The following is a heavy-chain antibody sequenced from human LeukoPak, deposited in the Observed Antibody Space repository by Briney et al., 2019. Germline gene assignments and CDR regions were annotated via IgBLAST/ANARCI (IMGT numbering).Heavy chain of an antibody. CDR1: GGSISSSNNY. CDR2: ISYGGRT. CDR3: ARARYNYQCDY. D-gene: IGHD5-24*01. V-gene: IGHV4-39*07. Sequence: SETLSLTCTVPGGSISSSNNYWGWIRQPPGRGLEWIGSISYGGRTYYNPSLKSRVTISVDTSKNQFSLRLSSVTAADTAVYYCARARYNYQCDYWGQGTLVTVSS. J-gene: IGHJ4*02.